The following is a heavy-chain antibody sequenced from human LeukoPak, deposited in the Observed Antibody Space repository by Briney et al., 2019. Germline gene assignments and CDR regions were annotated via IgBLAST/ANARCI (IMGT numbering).Heavy chain of an antibody. CDR2: IIPIFGMA. CDR3: AREGEVVPAASVFDWFDP. Sequence: ASVKVSCEASGGTFSSYAISWVRQAPGQGLEWMGRIIPIFGMANYAQKFQGRVTITADKSTSTAYMELSSLRSEDTAVYYCAREGEVVPAASVFDWFDPWGQGTLVTVSS. CDR1: GGTFSSYA. V-gene: IGHV1-69*04. D-gene: IGHD2-2*01. J-gene: IGHJ5*02.